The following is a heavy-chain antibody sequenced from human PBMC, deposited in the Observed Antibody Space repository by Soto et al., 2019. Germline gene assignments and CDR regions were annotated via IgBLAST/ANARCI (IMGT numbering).Heavy chain of an antibody. V-gene: IGHV3-30*18. Sequence: QVQLVESGGGVVQPGRSLRLSCAASGFSFSNYGMHWVRQAPGKGLEWVAVISYDGSNKFYADSVRGRFTVSRDNPKNTLYLQMNRLRAEDTAVYYCAKDLTNDAFDMWGQGTMVTVSS. CDR3: AKDLTNDAFDM. D-gene: IGHD1-1*01. CDR2: ISYDGSNK. J-gene: IGHJ3*02. CDR1: GFSFSNYG.